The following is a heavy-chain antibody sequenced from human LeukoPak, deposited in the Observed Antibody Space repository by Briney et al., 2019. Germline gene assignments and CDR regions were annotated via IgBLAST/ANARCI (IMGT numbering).Heavy chain of an antibody. D-gene: IGHD2-21*02. Sequence: GGSLRLSCAASGLTVGSSYMSWVRQAPGEGLEWVSVIYGGGSTYYVDSVKGRFTISRDSSRNTLYLQMNGLRAEDTAVYYCARGGGAYCGGDCYRNFDYWGQGTLVTVSS. CDR2: IYGGGST. V-gene: IGHV3-66*02. CDR1: GLTVGSSY. CDR3: ARGGGAYCGGDCYRNFDY. J-gene: IGHJ4*02.